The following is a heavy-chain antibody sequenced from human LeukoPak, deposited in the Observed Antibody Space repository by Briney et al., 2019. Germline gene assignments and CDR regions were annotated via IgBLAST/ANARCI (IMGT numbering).Heavy chain of an antibody. CDR2: IYYSGST. V-gene: IGHV4-59*01. J-gene: IGHJ6*03. CDR1: GDSISSYY. CDR3: ARDRRFLGGYYYYYMDV. Sequence: SETLSLTCIVSGDSISSYYWSWIRQPPGKGLEWIGYIYYSGSTNYNPSLKSRVTISVDTSKNQFSLKLSSVTAADTAVYYCARDRRFLGGYYYYYMDVWGKGTTVTVSS. D-gene: IGHD3-3*01.